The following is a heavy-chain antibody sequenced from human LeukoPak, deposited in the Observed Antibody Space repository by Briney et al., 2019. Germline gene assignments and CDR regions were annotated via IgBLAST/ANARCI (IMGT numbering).Heavy chain of an antibody. CDR2: IKQDGSEK. CDR1: GFTFSNYW. D-gene: IGHD3-3*01. CDR3: AKDWSDFWSGYYSTFGY. J-gene: IGHJ4*02. Sequence: PGGSLRLSCAASGFTFSNYWMSWVRQAPGKGLEWVANIKQDGSEKYYVDSVKGRFTISRDNAKNSLYLQMNSLRAEDTAVYYCAKDWSDFWSGYYSTFGYWGQGTLVTVSS. V-gene: IGHV3-7*03.